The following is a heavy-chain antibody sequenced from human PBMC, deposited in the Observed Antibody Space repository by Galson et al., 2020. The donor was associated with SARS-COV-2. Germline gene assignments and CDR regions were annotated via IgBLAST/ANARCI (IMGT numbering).Heavy chain of an antibody. CDR1: GGSFSGYY. CDR3: ARAGKQQRAVLYRAFDY. Sequence: SETLSLTCAVYGGSFSGYYWSWIRQPPGKGLEWIGEINHSGSTNYNPSLKSRVTISVDTSKNQFSLKLSSVTAADTAVYYCARAGKQQRAVLYRAFDYWSQGTLVTVSS. CDR2: INHSGST. D-gene: IGHD6-13*01. V-gene: IGHV4-34*01. J-gene: IGHJ4*02.